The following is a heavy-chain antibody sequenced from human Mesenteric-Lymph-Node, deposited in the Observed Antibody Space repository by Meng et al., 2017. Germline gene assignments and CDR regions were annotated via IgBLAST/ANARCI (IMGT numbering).Heavy chain of an antibody. Sequence: GESLKISCAASGFRFSAHYMDWVRQAPGKGLEWVGRIRNKANDYATKYAASVEVRFTLLRDDSKNSMYLQMNTLKIEDTAVYYCGRVRDVYNSGIDLWGQGTLVTVSS. CDR2: IRNKANDYAT. V-gene: IGHV3-72*01. J-gene: IGHJ5*02. D-gene: IGHD5-24*01. CDR1: GFRFSAHY. CDR3: GRVRDVYNSGIDL.